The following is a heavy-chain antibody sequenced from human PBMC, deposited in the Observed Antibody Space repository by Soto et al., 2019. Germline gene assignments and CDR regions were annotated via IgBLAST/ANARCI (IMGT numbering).Heavy chain of an antibody. Sequence: GGSLRLSCAASGFTVSSNYMSWVRQAPGKGLEWVSVIYSGGSTYYADSVKGRFTISRHNSKNTLYLQMNSLRAEDTAVYYCERDVTQLTGTWAFDIWGQGTMVTVSS. J-gene: IGHJ3*02. CDR1: GFTVSSNY. CDR2: IYSGGST. CDR3: ERDVTQLTGTWAFDI. D-gene: IGHD1-20*01. V-gene: IGHV3-53*04.